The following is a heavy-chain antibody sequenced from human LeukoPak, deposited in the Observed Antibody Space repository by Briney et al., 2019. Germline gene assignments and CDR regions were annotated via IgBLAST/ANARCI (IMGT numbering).Heavy chain of an antibody. Sequence: SETLSLACGVHGGSFSGYHWSWIRQPPGKGLEWIGEINHSASTNYNSSLKSRVTISVDTSKNQFSLKLSSVTAADTAVYYCESRSNCASSRFDPWGQGTLVTVSS. CDR2: INHSAST. CDR1: GGSFSGYH. V-gene: IGHV4-34*01. CDR3: ESRSNCASSRFDP. J-gene: IGHJ5*02. D-gene: IGHD4-11*01.